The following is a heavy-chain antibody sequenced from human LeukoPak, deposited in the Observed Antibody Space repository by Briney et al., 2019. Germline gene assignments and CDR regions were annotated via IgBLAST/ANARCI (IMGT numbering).Heavy chain of an antibody. CDR3: AKLSDYDFWSGYYPDY. J-gene: IGHJ4*02. Sequence: QPGGSLRLSCAASGFTFSSYAMSWVRQAPGKGLEWVSAISGSGGSTYYADSVKGRFTISRDNPKNTLYLQMNSLRAEDTAVYYCAKLSDYDFWSGYYPDYWGQGTLVTVSS. V-gene: IGHV3-23*01. CDR2: ISGSGGST. CDR1: GFTFSSYA. D-gene: IGHD3-3*01.